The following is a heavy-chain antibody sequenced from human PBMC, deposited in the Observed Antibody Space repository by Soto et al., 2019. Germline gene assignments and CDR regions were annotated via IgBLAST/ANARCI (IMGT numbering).Heavy chain of an antibody. D-gene: IGHD6-19*01. CDR2: TLHSGST. CDR3: AYSPGWYRHDV. V-gene: IGHV4-4*02. CDR1: GDSISRSKW. J-gene: IGHJ3*01. Sequence: QVQLQESGPGLVKPSGTLSLTCAVSGDSISRSKWWTWVRQPPGKGLEWIGDTLHSGSTNYNPSLKSRIIISADNSQNHFSLELPSVTAADTAVYYCAYSPGWYRHDVWGQGTLVIVSP.